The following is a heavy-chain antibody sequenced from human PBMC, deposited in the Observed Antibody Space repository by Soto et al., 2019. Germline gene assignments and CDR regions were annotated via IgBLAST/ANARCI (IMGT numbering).Heavy chain of an antibody. V-gene: IGHV1-18*03. CDR3: ARDQGTAEYYYYGMDV. J-gene: IGHJ6*02. Sequence: ASVKVSCKASGYTFTSYGISWVRQAPGQGLEWMGWISAYNGNTNYAQKLQGRVTMTTDTSTSTAYMELRSLRSDDMAVYYCARDQGTAEYYYYGMDVWGQGTTVTVSS. D-gene: IGHD1-7*01. CDR2: ISAYNGNT. CDR1: GYTFTSYG.